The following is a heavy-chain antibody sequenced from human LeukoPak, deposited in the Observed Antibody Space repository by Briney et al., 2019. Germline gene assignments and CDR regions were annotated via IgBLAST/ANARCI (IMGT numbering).Heavy chain of an antibody. CDR3: AKDRSREYYYDSSGYYSPFDY. V-gene: IGHV3-23*01. Sequence: GGSLRLSCAASGFTFSSYAMSWVRQAPGKGLEWVSAISGSGGSTYYADSVKGRFTISRDNSKNTLYLQMNSLRAEDTAVYYCAKDRSREYYYDSSGYYSPFDYWGQGILVTVSS. J-gene: IGHJ4*02. D-gene: IGHD3-22*01. CDR2: ISGSGGST. CDR1: GFTFSSYA.